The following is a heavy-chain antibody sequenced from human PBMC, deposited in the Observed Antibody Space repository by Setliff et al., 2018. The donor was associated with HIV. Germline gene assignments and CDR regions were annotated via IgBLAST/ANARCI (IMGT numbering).Heavy chain of an antibody. D-gene: IGHD4-4*01. J-gene: IGHJ6*03. CDR3: ARVVNPDSSNYYYYYMDV. CDR2: LHSGYST. Sequence: HPGGSLRLSCAASGLTIRNNYMSWVRQAPGKGLEWVSLLHSGYSTSYADSVKGRFAVSRDNTRNTLFLHMSNVTVENAAVYYCARVVNPDSSNYYYYYMDVWGKGTTVTVSS. V-gene: IGHV3-66*02. CDR1: GLTIRNNY.